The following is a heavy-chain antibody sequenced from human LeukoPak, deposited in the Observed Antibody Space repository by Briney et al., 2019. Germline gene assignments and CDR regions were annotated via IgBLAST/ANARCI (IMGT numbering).Heavy chain of an antibody. D-gene: IGHD3-22*01. J-gene: IGHJ4*02. CDR3: AKDILVAYYDSSGYYYY. CDR2: ISGSGGST. V-gene: IGHV3-23*01. Sequence: GGSLRLSCAASGFTFSSYAMSWVRQAPGKGLEWVSAISGSGGSTYYADSVKGRFTISRDNSKNTLYLQMNSLRAEDTAVYYCAKDILVAYYDSSGYYYYWGQGTLVTVSS. CDR1: GFTFSSYA.